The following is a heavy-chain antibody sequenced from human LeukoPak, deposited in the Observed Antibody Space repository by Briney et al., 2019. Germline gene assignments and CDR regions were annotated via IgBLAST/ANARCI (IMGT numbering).Heavy chain of an antibody. CDR2: IYYSGST. J-gene: IGHJ4*02. D-gene: IGHD3-10*01. V-gene: IGHV4-30-4*08. CDR1: GGSISRGDYY. CDR3: VTSGSGSSLDS. Sequence: SETLSLTCTVSGGSISRGDYYWSWVRQHPGKGLEWIGYIYYSGSTNYNPSLKSRDTIPVDTSKTQFSLKLSSVTAADTAVYYCVTSGSGSSLDSWGQGTLVTVSS.